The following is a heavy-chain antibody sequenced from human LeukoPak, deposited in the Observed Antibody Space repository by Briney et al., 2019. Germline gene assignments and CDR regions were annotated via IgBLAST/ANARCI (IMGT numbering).Heavy chain of an antibody. CDR2: INLDGSER. CDR1: GFTFNSHS. V-gene: IGHV3-7*01. Sequence: GGSLRLSCAASGFTFNSHSMTWVRQAAGKGLEWVANINLDGSERFYVDFVKGRFTISRDNADNSMYLQMNSLRAEDTAVYYCGRVIAGAIDYWGQGTLVTVSS. J-gene: IGHJ4*02. CDR3: GRVIAGAIDY. D-gene: IGHD6-13*01.